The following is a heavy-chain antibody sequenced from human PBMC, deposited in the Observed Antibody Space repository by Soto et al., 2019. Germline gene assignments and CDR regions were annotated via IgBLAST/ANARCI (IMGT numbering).Heavy chain of an antibody. V-gene: IGHV4-31*03. J-gene: IGHJ3*01. CDR3: ASYDYVWGSYRANDAFDL. CDR2: IYYSGST. Sequence: KTSETLSLTCTVSGGSISSGGYYWSWIRQHPGKGLEWIGYIYYSGSTYYNPSLKSRVTISVDTSKNQFSLKLSSVTAADTVVYYCASYDYVWGSYRANDAFDLWGQGTMVTVSS. D-gene: IGHD3-16*02. CDR1: GGSISSGGYY.